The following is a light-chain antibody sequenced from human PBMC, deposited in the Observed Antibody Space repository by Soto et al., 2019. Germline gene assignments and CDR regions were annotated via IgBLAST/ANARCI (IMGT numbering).Light chain of an antibody. J-gene: IGKJ1*01. Sequence: DVVMTQSPLSLPVTLGQPASISCRSSQSLIHSDGSTYLSWFQQRPGQSPRRLIYEVSDRDSGVSDRCSGSGSGTDFTLKISRVEAEDVGVYYCMEGTRWPWTFGQGTEVEIK. CDR1: QSLIHSDGSTY. CDR2: EVS. CDR3: MEGTRWPWT. V-gene: IGKV2-30*02.